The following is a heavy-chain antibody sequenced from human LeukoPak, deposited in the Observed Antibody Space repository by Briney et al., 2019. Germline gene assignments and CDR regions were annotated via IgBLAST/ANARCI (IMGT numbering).Heavy chain of an antibody. D-gene: IGHD1-1*01. CDR2: IRFTGSYI. V-gene: IGHV3-21*01. Sequence: GGSLRLSCAASGFTFSSYSMNWVRQAPGRGLEWVSSIRFTGSYIYYADSVKGRFTISRDDAKNLLSLQMISLRVEDTAVYYCARLGLEVGGPNWFDPWGQGTLVTVSS. J-gene: IGHJ5*02. CDR1: GFTFSSYS. CDR3: ARLGLEVGGPNWFDP.